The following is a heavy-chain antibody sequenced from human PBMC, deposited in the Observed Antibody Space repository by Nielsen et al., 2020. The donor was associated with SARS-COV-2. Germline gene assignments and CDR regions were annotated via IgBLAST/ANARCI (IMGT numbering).Heavy chain of an antibody. J-gene: IGHJ5*02. D-gene: IGHD6-13*01. CDR2: IWYDGSHK. CDR3: AREAEQQLTENWFDP. V-gene: IGHV3-30*04. CDR1: GFTFSSYA. Sequence: GGSLRLSCAASGFTFSSYAMNWVRQAPGKGLEWVAVIWYDGSHKYFADSVKGRFTVSRDNSKNTLYLQMNSLGAEDTALYYCAREAEQQLTENWFDPWGQGTLVTVSS.